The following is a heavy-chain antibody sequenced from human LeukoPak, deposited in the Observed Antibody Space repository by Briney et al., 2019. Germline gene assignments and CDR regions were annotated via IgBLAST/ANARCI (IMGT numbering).Heavy chain of an antibody. CDR1: GYSISSGYY. CDR3: ARAPYLEWLLFYFDY. Sequence: SETLSLTCAVSGYSISSGYYWGWIRQPPGKGLEWIGSIYHSGSTYYNPSLKSRVTISADTSKNQFSLKLSSVTAADTAVYYCARAPYLEWLLFYFDYWGQGTLVTVSS. V-gene: IGHV4-38-2*01. J-gene: IGHJ4*02. CDR2: IYHSGST. D-gene: IGHD3-3*01.